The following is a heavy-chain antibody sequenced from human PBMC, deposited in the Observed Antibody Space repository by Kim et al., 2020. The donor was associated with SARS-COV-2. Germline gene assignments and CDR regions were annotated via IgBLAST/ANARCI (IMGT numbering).Heavy chain of an antibody. Sequence: SETLSLTCTVSGGSVSSGSYYWSWIRQPPGKGLEWIGYIYYSGSTNYNPSLKSRVTISVDTSKNQFSLKLSSVTAADTAVYYCARENFYVWGSYRAFDIWGQGTMVTVSS. CDR2: IYYSGST. CDR3: ARENFYVWGSYRAFDI. D-gene: IGHD3-16*02. V-gene: IGHV4-61*01. J-gene: IGHJ3*02. CDR1: GGSVSSGSYY.